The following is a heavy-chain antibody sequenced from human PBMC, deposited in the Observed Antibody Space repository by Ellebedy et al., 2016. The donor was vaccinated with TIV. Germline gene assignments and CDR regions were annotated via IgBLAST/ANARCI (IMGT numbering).Heavy chain of an antibody. J-gene: IGHJ6*02. CDR1: GFTFNNYW. Sequence: GGSLRLSCAGSGFTFNNYWMHWVRQVPGKGLEWVSYISSSGSTIYYADSVKGRFTISRDNAKNSLYLQMNSLRAEDTAVYYCARGYCSGGSCYTLFDYYGMDVWGQGTTVTVSS. D-gene: IGHD2-15*01. CDR3: ARGYCSGGSCYTLFDYYGMDV. CDR2: ISSSGSTI. V-gene: IGHV3-11*04.